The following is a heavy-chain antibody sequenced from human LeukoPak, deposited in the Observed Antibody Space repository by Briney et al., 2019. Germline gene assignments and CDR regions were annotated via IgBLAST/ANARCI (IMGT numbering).Heavy chain of an antibody. CDR3: ARRNAMDV. CDR1: GGSISSSNW. V-gene: IGHV4-4*02. J-gene: IGHJ6*02. Sequence: PSETLSLTCAVSGGSISSSNWWSWVRQPPGKGLEWIGEVYHTGSSNYNPSLKSRVTISVDESKSQFSLKLSSVTAADTAVYYCARRNAMDVWGQGTTVIVFS. CDR2: VYHTGSS.